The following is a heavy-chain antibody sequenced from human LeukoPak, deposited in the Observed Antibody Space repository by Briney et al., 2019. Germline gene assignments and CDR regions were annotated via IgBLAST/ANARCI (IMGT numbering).Heavy chain of an antibody. D-gene: IGHD6-19*01. CDR2: ISWNSGSI. CDR3: AKDTSSGWYEYFQH. CDR1: GFTFDDYA. V-gene: IGHV3-9*01. Sequence: GGSLRLSCAASGFTFDDYAMPWVRQAPGKGLEWVSGISWNSGSIGYADSVKGRFTISRDNAKDSLYLQMNSLRAEDTALYYCAKDTSSGWYEYFQHWGQGTLVTVSS. J-gene: IGHJ1*01.